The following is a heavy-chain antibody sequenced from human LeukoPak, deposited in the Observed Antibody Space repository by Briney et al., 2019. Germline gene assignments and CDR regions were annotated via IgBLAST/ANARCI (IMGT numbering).Heavy chain of an antibody. CDR1: GGSITSSNW. CDR3: ARHNLVPAAIHRGWFDP. J-gene: IGHJ5*02. V-gene: IGHV4-4*02. Sequence: PSETLSLTCAVSGGSITSSNWWTWVRQAPGKGLEWIGEVYHSGITNYNPSLKSRVTISVDTSKNQFSLKLSSVTAADTAVYYCARHNLVPAAIHRGWFDPWGQGTLVTVSS. CDR2: VYHSGIT. D-gene: IGHD2-2*02.